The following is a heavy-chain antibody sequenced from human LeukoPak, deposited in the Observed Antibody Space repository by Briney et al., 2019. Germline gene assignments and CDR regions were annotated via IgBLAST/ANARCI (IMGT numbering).Heavy chain of an antibody. J-gene: IGHJ4*02. CDR3: AKDLWSGYSYGPLDY. Sequence: HPGGSLRLSCAASAFTFSSYAMTWARQAPGKGLEWVSGISESGTNTYYADSVKGRFTISRDNSKNTLYLEMNRLRGEDTVIYYCAKDLWSGYSYGPLDYWGQGAVVTVSS. D-gene: IGHD5-12*01. CDR1: AFTFSSYA. V-gene: IGHV3-23*01. CDR2: ISESGTNT.